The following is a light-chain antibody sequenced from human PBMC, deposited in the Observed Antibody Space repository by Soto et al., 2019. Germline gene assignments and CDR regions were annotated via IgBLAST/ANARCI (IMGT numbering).Light chain of an antibody. CDR1: QSVSSTY. CDR3: QQRSTWAT. J-gene: IGKJ3*01. CDR2: DAS. Sequence: EIVLTQSPGTLSLSPGERATLSCRASQSVSSTYLAWYQQKPGQAPRLLIYDASNRATGIPARFSGSGSVTDFTLTISSLEPEDFAVYYCQQRSTWATFGPVTKVHIK. V-gene: IGKV3-11*01.